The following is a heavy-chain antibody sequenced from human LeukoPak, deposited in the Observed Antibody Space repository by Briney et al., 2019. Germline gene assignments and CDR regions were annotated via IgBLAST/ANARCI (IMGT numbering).Heavy chain of an antibody. Sequence: GGSLRLSCAASGFAFSNYSMNWVRQPPGKWLEWVSSISSGSTYTYYTNSMKGRVTIARDNTKNSRYLQMNSLRAEDTAVYYCARGPRQLCSSGRCSPRNLESWGQGTLLTVSS. CDR2: ISSGSTYT. D-gene: IGHD2-15*01. CDR3: ARGPRQLCSSGRCSPRNLES. J-gene: IGHJ4*02. CDR1: GFAFSNYS. V-gene: IGHV3-21*01.